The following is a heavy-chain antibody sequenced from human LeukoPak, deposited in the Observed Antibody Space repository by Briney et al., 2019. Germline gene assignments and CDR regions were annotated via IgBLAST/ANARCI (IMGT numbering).Heavy chain of an antibody. D-gene: IGHD2-21*01. CDR2: IKQDGSEK. J-gene: IGHJ4*02. CDR1: GFTFSGYW. Sequence: GGSLRLSCAASGFTFSGYWMSWVRQAPGKGLEWVANIKQDGSEKYYVDSVKGRFTISRDNAKNSLYLQMNSLRAEDTAVYYCARDQGHIDYWGQGTLVTVSS. CDR3: ARDQGHIDY. V-gene: IGHV3-7*01.